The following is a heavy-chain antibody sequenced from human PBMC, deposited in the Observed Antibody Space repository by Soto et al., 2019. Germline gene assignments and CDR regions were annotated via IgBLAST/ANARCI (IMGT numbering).Heavy chain of an antibody. CDR2: IYYSGST. J-gene: IGHJ4*02. CDR3: ARDTSHYFDH. D-gene: IGHD2-2*01. CDR1: GGSISSYY. V-gene: IGHV4-59*01. Sequence: SETLSLTCTVSGGSISSYYWSWIRQPPGKGLEWIGYIYYSGSTNYNPSLKSRVTISVDTSKNQFSLKLSSVTSDDSAMYFCARDTSHYFDHWGQGILVTVSS.